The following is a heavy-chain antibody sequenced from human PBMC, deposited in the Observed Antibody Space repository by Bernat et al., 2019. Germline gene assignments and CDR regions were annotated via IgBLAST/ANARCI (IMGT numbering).Heavy chain of an antibody. J-gene: IGHJ3*02. D-gene: IGHD3-22*01. V-gene: IGHV3-30*18. CDR3: AKDRSGKVTYSYDSSVIFFFLMIRRPPRSTLFPYTALFRSFCFNI. CDR1: YG. CDR2: ISYDGSNK. Sequence: YGMHWVRQAPGQGLEWVAVISYDGSNKYYTDSVNGRFTISRDNSKNTLYLQMNSMIPADTAVYYWAKDRSGKVTYSYDSSVIFFFLMIRRPPRSTLFPYTALFRSFCFNIW.